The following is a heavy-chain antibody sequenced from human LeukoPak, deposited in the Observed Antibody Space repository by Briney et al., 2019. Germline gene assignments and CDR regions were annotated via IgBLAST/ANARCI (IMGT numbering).Heavy chain of an antibody. J-gene: IGHJ6*02. CDR2: ISGSGGST. V-gene: IGHV3-23*01. Sequence: GGSLRLSCAASGFTLSNYAMSWVRQAPGKGLEWVSAISGSGGSTYYADSVKGRFTISRDNSKNTLYLQMNSLRAEDTAVYYCAKWAGDYFNYYYGMDVWGQGTTVTVSS. CDR3: AKWAGDYFNYYYGMDV. D-gene: IGHD4-17*01. CDR1: GFTLSNYA.